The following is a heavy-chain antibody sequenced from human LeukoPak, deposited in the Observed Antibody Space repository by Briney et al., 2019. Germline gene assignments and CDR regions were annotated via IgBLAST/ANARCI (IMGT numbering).Heavy chain of an antibody. V-gene: IGHV3-23*01. CDR1: VVTLSGYA. CDR3: AKDPSGSQNYYFDY. CDR2: LSSSGSST. Sequence: PGGSLRLSCAASVVTLSGYALCGGRDAPGGRLGSGSALSSSGSSTYYADSVKGRFTISRDNSKDTLYLQMNSLRAEDTAVYYCAKDPSGSQNYYFDYWGQGTLVTVSS. D-gene: IGHD1-26*01. J-gene: IGHJ4*02.